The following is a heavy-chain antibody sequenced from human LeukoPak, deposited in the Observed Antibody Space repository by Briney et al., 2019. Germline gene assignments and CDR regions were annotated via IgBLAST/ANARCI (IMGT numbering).Heavy chain of an antibody. Sequence: GGSLRPSCAASGFTFSSYSMNWVRQAPGKGLEWVSSIGSSSSYIYYADSVKGRFTISRDNAKNSLYLQMNSLRAEDTAVYYCARATTVTNDAFDIWGQGTMVTVSS. V-gene: IGHV3-21*01. CDR2: IGSSSSYI. J-gene: IGHJ3*02. CDR1: GFTFSSYS. D-gene: IGHD4-17*01. CDR3: ARATTVTNDAFDI.